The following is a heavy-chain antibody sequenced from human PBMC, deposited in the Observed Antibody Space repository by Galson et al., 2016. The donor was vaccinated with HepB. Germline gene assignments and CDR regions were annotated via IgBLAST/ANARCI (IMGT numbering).Heavy chain of an antibody. Sequence: SETLSLTCVVSGGSITSSNWWSWVRQPPGKGLEWIGEVYIGGSNNYDPSLETRVTISIDKSKNEFSLNLHSVTAADTAIYYFARHLSTPRTRGFDCWGQGILVTVSS. CDR3: ARHLSTPRTRGFDC. D-gene: IGHD3-16*02. V-gene: IGHV4-4*02. CDR2: VYIGGSN. CDR1: GGSITSSNW. J-gene: IGHJ4*02.